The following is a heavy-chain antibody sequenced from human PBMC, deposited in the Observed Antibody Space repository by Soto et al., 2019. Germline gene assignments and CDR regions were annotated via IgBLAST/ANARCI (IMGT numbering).Heavy chain of an antibody. Sequence: SVKVSCKASGGTFRNYPISWVRQAPGQGLEWMGMIIPIFNTANYAQNFQGRLTITADEYTSTAYMELSSLGSEDTAVYYCAREPATAKPEGVDFWGQGTLVTVSS. CDR1: GGTFRNYP. CDR2: IIPIFNTA. D-gene: IGHD1-1*01. J-gene: IGHJ4*02. CDR3: AREPATAKPEGVDF. V-gene: IGHV1-69*13.